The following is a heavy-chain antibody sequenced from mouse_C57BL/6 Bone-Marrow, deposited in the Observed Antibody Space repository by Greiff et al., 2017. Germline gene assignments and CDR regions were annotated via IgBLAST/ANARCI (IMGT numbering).Heavy chain of an antibody. J-gene: IGHJ1*03. Sequence: VQLKESGGGLVKPGGSLKLSCAASGFTFSDYGMHWVRQAPEKGLEWVAYISSGSSTIYYADTVKGRFTISRDNAKNTLFLQMTSLRSEDTAMYYCARSDYYGSSYDWYFDVWGTGTTVTVSS. V-gene: IGHV5-17*01. CDR3: ARSDYYGSSYDWYFDV. CDR1: GFTFSDYG. CDR2: ISSGSSTI. D-gene: IGHD1-1*01.